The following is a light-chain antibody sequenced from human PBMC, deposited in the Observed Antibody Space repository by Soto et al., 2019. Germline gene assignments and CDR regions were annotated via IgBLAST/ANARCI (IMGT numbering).Light chain of an antibody. CDR2: ASS. CDR1: RDSGSD. V-gene: IGKV1-6*01. Sequence: ATQMTQSPSSLSASVGDRITITCRASRDSGSDLSWYQQKPGKPPHLLISASSSQQSGVPSRFNGSGSGTDFTLTITALQYEDSATYYCHQNFTYPRTFGQGTKVDI. CDR3: HQNFTYPRT. J-gene: IGKJ1*01.